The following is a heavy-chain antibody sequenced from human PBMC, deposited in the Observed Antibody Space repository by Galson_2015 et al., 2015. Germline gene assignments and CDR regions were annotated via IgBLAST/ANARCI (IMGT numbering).Heavy chain of an antibody. V-gene: IGHV3-7*01. D-gene: IGHD2-2*01. CDR3: ARVRVPAGIPNWFDP. CDR1: GFTFSAYW. CDR2: IKQDGSDK. Sequence: CAASGFTFSAYWMAWVRQAPGKGLEWVANIKQDGSDKYYVDSLKGRFTISRDNANNSLYLQMNSLRAEDTAVYYCARVRVPAGIPNWFDPWGQGTLVTVSS. J-gene: IGHJ5*02.